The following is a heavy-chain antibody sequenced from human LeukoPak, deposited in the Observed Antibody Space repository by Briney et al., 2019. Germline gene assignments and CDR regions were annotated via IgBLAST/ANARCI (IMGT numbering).Heavy chain of an antibody. V-gene: IGHV3-33*08. CDR2: IWDDGSNE. J-gene: IGHJ4*02. Sequence: GGSLRLSCAASGFTLSTYTLHWVRQAPGKGLEWVAVIWDDGSNEYYADSVKGRFTIFRDNRRNTLYLQMNSLRAEDTAVYSCARDHSGTQDYWGQGTLVTVSS. D-gene: IGHD1-1*01. CDR3: ARDHSGTQDY. CDR1: GFTLSTYT.